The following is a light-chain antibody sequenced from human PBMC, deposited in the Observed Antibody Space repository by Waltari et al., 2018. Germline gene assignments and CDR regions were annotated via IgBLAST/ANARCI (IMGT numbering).Light chain of an antibody. CDR1: QTITSN. V-gene: IGKV3-15*01. CDR2: GAS. Sequence: EIVMTQSPATLSVSPGERATLSCRASQTITSNLAWYQQHPGQAPRLLIYGASTRATGIATRFSGSGSGTEFTLTISSLQSEDFALYYCLQYNNWPRTFGQGTKVEIK. J-gene: IGKJ1*01. CDR3: LQYNNWPRT.